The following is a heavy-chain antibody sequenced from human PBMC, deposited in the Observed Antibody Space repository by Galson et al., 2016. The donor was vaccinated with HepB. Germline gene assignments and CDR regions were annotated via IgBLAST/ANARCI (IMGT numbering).Heavy chain of an antibody. D-gene: IGHD5-24*01. CDR2: INSDGSST. Sequence: SLRLSCAASRFTFSSYWIHWVRQAPGKGLVWVSRINSDGSSTNYADSVKGRFTISRDNDKNTLYLQMNSLRAEDTAVYYCVRAEDGYNEPFDYWGQGTLVTVSS. CDR3: VRAEDGYNEPFDY. CDR1: RFTFSSYW. V-gene: IGHV3-74*01. J-gene: IGHJ4*02.